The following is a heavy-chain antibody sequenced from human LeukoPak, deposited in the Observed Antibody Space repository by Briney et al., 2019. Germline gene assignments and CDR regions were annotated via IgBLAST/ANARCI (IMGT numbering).Heavy chain of an antibody. V-gene: IGHV1-18*01. J-gene: IGHJ4*02. CDR3: ARVRAYSSGWYIDY. CDR2: ISAYNGNT. CDR1: GYTFTNYG. Sequence: ASVKVSCKASGYTFTNYGISWVRQAPGQGLEWMGWISAYNGNTNYAQKLQGRVTMTTDTSTSTAYMELRSLRSDDTAVYYCARVRAYSSGWYIDYWGQGTLVTVSS. D-gene: IGHD6-19*01.